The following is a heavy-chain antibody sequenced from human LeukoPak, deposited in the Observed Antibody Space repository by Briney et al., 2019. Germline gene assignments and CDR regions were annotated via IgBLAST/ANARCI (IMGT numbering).Heavy chain of an antibody. CDR3: ARVSYTSSSSAFDI. CDR1: GYTFTSYD. D-gene: IGHD6-6*01. J-gene: IGHJ3*02. V-gene: IGHV1-8*03. Sequence: ASVKVSCKASGYTFTSYDINWVRQATGQGLEWMGWMNPNSGNTGYAQKFQGRVTITRNTSISTAYMELSSLRSEDTAVYYCARVSYTSSSSAFDIWGQGTMVTVSS. CDR2: MNPNSGNT.